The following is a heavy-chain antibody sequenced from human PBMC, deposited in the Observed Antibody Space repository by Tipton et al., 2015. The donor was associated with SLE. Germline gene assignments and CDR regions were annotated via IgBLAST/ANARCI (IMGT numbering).Heavy chain of an antibody. CDR1: GASIRSGNFY. Sequence: TLSLTCTVSGASIRSGNFYWSWIRQPAGKGLEWIGHIHIGGSTNYNPSLKSRVSISVDTSNNQFSLNLNYVTAADTAVYYCARWQWLAYFDFWGQGTLVTVSS. CDR3: ARWQWLAYFDF. V-gene: IGHV4-61*09. J-gene: IGHJ4*02. D-gene: IGHD6-19*01. CDR2: IHIGGST.